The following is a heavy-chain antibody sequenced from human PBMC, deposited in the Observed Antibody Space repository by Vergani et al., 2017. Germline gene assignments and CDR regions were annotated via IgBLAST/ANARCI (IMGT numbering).Heavy chain of an antibody. CDR1: GATFRSNT. J-gene: IGHJ6*02. V-gene: IGHV1-2*02. Sequence: QVQLVQSGAEVKKPGSSVKVSCKASGATFRSNTISWVRQAPGQGLEWMGWINPNSGGTNYAQKFQGRVTMTRDTSISTAYMELSRLRSDDTAVYYCARDRVAYSGFYYGMDVWGQGTTVTVSS. CDR2: INPNSGGT. D-gene: IGHD3-10*01. CDR3: ARDRVAYSGFYYGMDV.